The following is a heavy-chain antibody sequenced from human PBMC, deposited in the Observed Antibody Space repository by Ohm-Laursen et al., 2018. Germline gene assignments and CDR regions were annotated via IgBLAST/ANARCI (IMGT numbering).Heavy chain of an antibody. CDR1: GYTFTGYY. V-gene: IGHV1-2*02. J-gene: IGHJ6*02. CDR3: ARIDDYGDYGNDNYYYYYGMDV. CDR2: INPNSGGT. Sequence: ESSVKVSCKASGYTFTGYYMHWVRQAPGQGLEWMGWINPNSGGTNYAQKFQGRVTMTRDTSISTAYMELSRLRSDDTAVYYCARIDDYGDYGNDNYYYYYGMDVWGQGTTVTVSS. D-gene: IGHD4-17*01.